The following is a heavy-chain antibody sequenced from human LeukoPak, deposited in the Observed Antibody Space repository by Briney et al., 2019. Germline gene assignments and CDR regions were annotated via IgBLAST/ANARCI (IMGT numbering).Heavy chain of an antibody. Sequence: GGSLRLSCAASGFTVSSNYMSWVRQAPGKGLEWVSVIYSGGSTYYADSVKGRFTISRDNSKNTLYLQMNSLRAEDTAVYYCARDLLPRYGSGRTFDYWGQGTLVTVSS. CDR3: ARDLLPRYGSGRTFDY. V-gene: IGHV3-66*01. J-gene: IGHJ4*02. D-gene: IGHD3-10*01. CDR2: IYSGGST. CDR1: GFTVSSNY.